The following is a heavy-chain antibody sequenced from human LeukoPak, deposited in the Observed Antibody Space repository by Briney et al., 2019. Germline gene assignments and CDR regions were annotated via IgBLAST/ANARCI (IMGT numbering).Heavy chain of an antibody. D-gene: IGHD6-13*01. Sequence: ASVKVSCTASGYTFTSYDINWVRQATGQGLEWMGWMNPNSGNTGYAQKFQGRVTMTRNTSISTAYMELSSLRSEDTAVYYCARGRRMIGIAADGYWGQGTLVTVSS. V-gene: IGHV1-8*01. CDR2: MNPNSGNT. J-gene: IGHJ4*02. CDR1: GYTFTSYD. CDR3: ARGRRMIGIAADGY.